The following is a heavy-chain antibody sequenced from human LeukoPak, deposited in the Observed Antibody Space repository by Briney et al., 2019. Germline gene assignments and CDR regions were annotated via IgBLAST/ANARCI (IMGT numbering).Heavy chain of an antibody. D-gene: IGHD6-19*01. CDR3: ARRSPIAVAGRNYYYGMDV. Sequence: APVKVSCKASGYTFTSYGISWVRQAPGQGLEWMGWISAYNGNTNYAQKLQGRVTMTTDTSTSTAYMELRSLRSDDTAVYYCARRSPIAVAGRNYYYGMDVWGQGTTVTVSS. CDR2: ISAYNGNT. V-gene: IGHV1-18*01. CDR1: GYTFTSYG. J-gene: IGHJ6*02.